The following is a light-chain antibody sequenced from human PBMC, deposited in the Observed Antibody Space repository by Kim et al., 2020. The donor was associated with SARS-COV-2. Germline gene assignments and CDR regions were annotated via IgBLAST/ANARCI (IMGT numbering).Light chain of an antibody. V-gene: IGKV3-11*01. CDR2: DAS. CDR3: QQRSNWPLT. J-gene: IGKJ4*01. Sequence: LSPGERATLSCKASQSVSSYLTWYQQKPGQAPRLLIYDASNRATGIPARFSGSGSGTDFTLTISSLEPEDFAVYYCQQRSNWPLTFGGGTKLDIK. CDR1: QSVSSY.